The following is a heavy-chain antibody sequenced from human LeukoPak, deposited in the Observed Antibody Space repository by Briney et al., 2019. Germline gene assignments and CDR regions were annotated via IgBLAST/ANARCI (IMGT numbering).Heavy chain of an antibody. CDR3: AGLYGSGSYYWSYFDY. D-gene: IGHD3-10*01. CDR2: IYHSGST. V-gene: IGHV4-38-2*01. Sequence: PSETLSLTCAVSGYSISSGYYWGWIRQPPGKGLEWIGSIYHSGSTYYNPSLKSRVTISVDTSKNQFSLKLSSVPAADTAVYYCAGLYGSGSYYWSYFDYWGQGTLVTVSS. J-gene: IGHJ4*02. CDR1: GYSISSGYY.